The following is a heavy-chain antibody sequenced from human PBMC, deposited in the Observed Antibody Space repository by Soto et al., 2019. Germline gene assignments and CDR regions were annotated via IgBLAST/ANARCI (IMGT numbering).Heavy chain of an antibody. V-gene: IGHV3-15*07. D-gene: IGHD5-12*01. CDR2: IKTNIDGGAT. J-gene: IGHJ4*02. Sequence: PGGSLRLSCAASGFSFTSAWMNWVRQIPGKGLEWVGRIKTNIDGGATDYSAPVKGRFTISRDDSKDTVYLQMNSLKTEDTAVYYCTTGRGGSAYVPGAYWGQGALVTVSS. CDR1: GFSFTSAW. CDR3: TTGRGGSAYVPGAY.